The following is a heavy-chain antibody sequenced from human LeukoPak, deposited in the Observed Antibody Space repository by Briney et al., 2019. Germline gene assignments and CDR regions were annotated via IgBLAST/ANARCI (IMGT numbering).Heavy chain of an antibody. CDR1: GYIFTGYY. CDR3: ARDALYDSSGCGLTGDFDY. Sequence: GASLKVSCKASGYIFTGYYMHWVRQAPGQGLEWMGWINPNSGGTNYAQKFQGRVTMTRDTSISTAYMELSRLRSDDTAVYYCARDALYDSSGCGLTGDFDYWGQGTLVTVSS. CDR2: INPNSGGT. J-gene: IGHJ4*02. D-gene: IGHD3-22*01. V-gene: IGHV1-2*02.